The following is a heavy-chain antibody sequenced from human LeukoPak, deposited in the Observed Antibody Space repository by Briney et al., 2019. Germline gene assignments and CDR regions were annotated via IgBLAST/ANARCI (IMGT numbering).Heavy chain of an antibody. D-gene: IGHD5-18*01. Sequence: ETLSLTCDVSDYSIRSGYYWGWIRQPPGKGLEWVCDISESGGSTYYADSVKGRFTISRDNSKRTLYLQMNTLRADDTAVYFCAKIRGYSYGYGDYWGQGTLVTVSS. CDR3: AKIRGYSYGYGDY. CDR1: DYSIRSGYY. J-gene: IGHJ4*02. V-gene: IGHV3-23*01. CDR2: ISESGGST.